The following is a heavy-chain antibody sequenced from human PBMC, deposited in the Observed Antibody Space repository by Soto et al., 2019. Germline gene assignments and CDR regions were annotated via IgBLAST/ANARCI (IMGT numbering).Heavy chain of an antibody. Sequence: ASVKVSCKASGFSFTFYGIAWVRQAPGQGLEWMGWISARTGTTNYAQKFQGRVIMTTGTSTGTAYMDLRSLRSDDTAVYFCARTYCSGGNCYSGWFDPWGQGTPVTVSS. CDR1: GFSFTFYG. D-gene: IGHD2-15*01. J-gene: IGHJ5*02. CDR2: ISARTGTT. CDR3: ARTYCSGGNCYSGWFDP. V-gene: IGHV1-18*04.